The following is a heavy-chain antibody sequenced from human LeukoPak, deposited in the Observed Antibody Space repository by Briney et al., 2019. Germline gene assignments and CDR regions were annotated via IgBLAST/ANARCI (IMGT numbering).Heavy chain of an antibody. CDR3: ARAIRGSGSYAPDY. J-gene: IGHJ4*02. D-gene: IGHD3-10*01. CDR2: IYYSGST. CDR1: GGSISSYY. Sequence: SETLSLTCTVSGGSISSYYWSWIRQPPGKGLEWIGYIYYSGSTNYNPSLKSRVTISVDTSKNQFSLKLSSVTAADTAVYYCARAIRGSGSYAPDYWGQGTLVTVSS. V-gene: IGHV4-59*08.